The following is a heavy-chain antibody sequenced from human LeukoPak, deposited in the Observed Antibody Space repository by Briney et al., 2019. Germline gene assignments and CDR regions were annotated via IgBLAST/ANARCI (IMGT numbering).Heavy chain of an antibody. V-gene: IGHV4-59*01. CDR1: GGSISTFY. D-gene: IGHD5-18*01. Sequence: PSETLSLTCTVSGGSISTFYWSWIRQPPGKGLELIGYINHSGSTNYNPSLRSRVSRSVDTPKNQLSLRLSSVTAADSAVCYCASGYSYNYWGQGTLVTVSS. CDR2: INHSGST. J-gene: IGHJ4*02. CDR3: ASGYSYNY.